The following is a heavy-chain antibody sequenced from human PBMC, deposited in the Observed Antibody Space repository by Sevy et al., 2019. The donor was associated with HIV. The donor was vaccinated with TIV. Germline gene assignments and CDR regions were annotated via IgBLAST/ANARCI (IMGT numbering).Heavy chain of an antibody. CDR2: ISDSSNYI. J-gene: IGHJ3*02. Sequence: GGSLRLSCAASGFTFSSYSMKWVRQAPGKGLEWVSSISDSSNYIYYADSVKGRFTISRDNAKNSLYLQMNSLRAEDTAVYYCARRYCSLTSCYMHDAFDIWGQGTMVTVSS. CDR1: GFTFSSYS. D-gene: IGHD2-2*02. V-gene: IGHV3-21*01. CDR3: ARRYCSLTSCYMHDAFDI.